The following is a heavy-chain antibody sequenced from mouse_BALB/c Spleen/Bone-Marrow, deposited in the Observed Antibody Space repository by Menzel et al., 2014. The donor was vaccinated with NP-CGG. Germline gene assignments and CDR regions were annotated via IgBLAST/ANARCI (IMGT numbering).Heavy chain of an antibody. Sequence: VQLQQSGAELVKPGASVKLSCKASGYTFTSYYMYWVKQRPGQGLEWIGGINPSNGGTNFNEKFKSRATLTVGKSSNTAYMQLSSLTSEDSAVYYCTRGDDYDEEFAYWGQGTLVTVSA. D-gene: IGHD2-4*01. V-gene: IGHV1S81*02. CDR2: INPSNGGT. CDR1: GYTFTSYY. CDR3: TRGDDYDEEFAY. J-gene: IGHJ3*01.